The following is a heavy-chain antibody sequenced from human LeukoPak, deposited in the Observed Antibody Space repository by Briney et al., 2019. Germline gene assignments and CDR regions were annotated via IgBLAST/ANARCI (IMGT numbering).Heavy chain of an antibody. CDR3: ARKGRGSSWLNCFDP. CDR2: INHSGST. Sequence: PSETLSLTCAVYGGSFSGYYWSWIRQPPGKGLEWIGEINHSGSTNYNPSLKSRVTISVDTSKNQFSLKLSSVTAADTAVYYCARKGRGSSWLNCFDPWGQGALVTVSS. D-gene: IGHD6-13*01. J-gene: IGHJ5*02. V-gene: IGHV4-34*01. CDR1: GGSFSGYY.